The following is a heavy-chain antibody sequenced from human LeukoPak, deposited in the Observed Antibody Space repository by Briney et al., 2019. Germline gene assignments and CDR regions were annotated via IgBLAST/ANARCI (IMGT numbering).Heavy chain of an antibody. CDR1: GGTFSSYA. J-gene: IGHJ3*02. CDR3: ARDSTVHDAFDI. D-gene: IGHD1-1*01. CDR2: IIPIFGTA. Sequence: GASVKVSCKASGGTFSSYAISWVRQAPGQGLEWMGGIIPIFGTANYAQKFQGRVTITADESTSTAYMELSSLRSEDTAVYYCARDSTVHDAFDIWGQGTMVTVSS. V-gene: IGHV1-69*13.